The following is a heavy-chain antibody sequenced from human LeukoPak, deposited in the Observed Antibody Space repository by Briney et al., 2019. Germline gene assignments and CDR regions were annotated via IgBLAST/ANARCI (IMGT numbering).Heavy chain of an antibody. D-gene: IGHD3-16*02. V-gene: IGHV1-2*02. CDR2: INPNSGGT. CDR1: GYTFTGYY. Sequence: ASVKVSCKASGYTFTGYYMHWVRQAPGQGLEWMGWINPNSGGTNYAQKFQGRVTMTRDTSISTAYMELSRLRSDDTAVYYCARQDSLSFFYNWFDPWGQGTLVTVSS. CDR3: ARQDSLSFFYNWFDP. J-gene: IGHJ5*02.